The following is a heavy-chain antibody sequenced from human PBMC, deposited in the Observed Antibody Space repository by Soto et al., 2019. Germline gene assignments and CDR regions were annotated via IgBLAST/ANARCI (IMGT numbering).Heavy chain of an antibody. CDR3: ARSGYDWGLFLPKHIVVVAAPGHY. CDR1: GVTFSTYA. Sequence: GXSLSLSCTAAGVTFSTYAMSWVRQTTRKGLEWVSAIRGSGSSTYYADSVKGRFTISRDNSKNTLYLQMNSLRAEDTAVYYCARSGYDWGLFLPKHIVVVAAPGHYWGQGTLVTVSS. J-gene: IGHJ4*02. D-gene: IGHD2-15*01. CDR2: IRGSGSST. V-gene: IGHV3-23*01.